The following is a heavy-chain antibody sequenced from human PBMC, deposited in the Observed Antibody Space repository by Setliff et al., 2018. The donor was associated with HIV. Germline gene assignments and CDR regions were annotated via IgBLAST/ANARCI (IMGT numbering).Heavy chain of an antibody. CDR2: IKQDGSEK. Sequence: GGSLRLSCAASGFTFSSYWMSWVRQAPGKGLEWVANIKQDGSEKYYVDSVKGRLTISRDNAKNSLYLQMNSLRAEDTAVYYCARDYCSGGSCVDAFDIWGQGTMVTVSS. J-gene: IGHJ3*02. D-gene: IGHD2-15*01. CDR1: GFTFSSYW. CDR3: ARDYCSGGSCVDAFDI. V-gene: IGHV3-7*01.